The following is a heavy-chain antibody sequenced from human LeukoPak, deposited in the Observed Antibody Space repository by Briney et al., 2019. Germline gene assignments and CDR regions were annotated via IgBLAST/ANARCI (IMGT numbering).Heavy chain of an antibody. V-gene: IGHV3-53*01. CDR1: GFTVSSNY. Sequence: GGSLRLSCAASGFTVSSNYMSWVRQAPGKGLEWVSVIYSGGSTYYADSVKGRFTISRDNSKNVLSLQMNSLRAEDTAVYYCARDTGDFWSGFYWGQGTLVTVSS. J-gene: IGHJ4*02. CDR3: ARDTGDFWSGFY. CDR2: IYSGGST. D-gene: IGHD3-3*01.